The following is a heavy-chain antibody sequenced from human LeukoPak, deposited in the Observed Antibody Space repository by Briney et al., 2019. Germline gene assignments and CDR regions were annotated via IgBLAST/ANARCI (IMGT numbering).Heavy chain of an antibody. J-gene: IGHJ4*02. CDR2: ISSSSSYI. D-gene: IGHD3-22*01. V-gene: IGHV3-21*01. CDR3: ARQPIVVIPYFDY. Sequence: GGSLRLSCAAFGFTFSSYSMNWVRQAPGKGLEWVSSISSSSSYIYYADSVKGRFTISRDNAKNSLYLQMNSLRAEDTAVYYCARQPIVVIPYFDYWGQGTLVTVSS. CDR1: GFTFSSYS.